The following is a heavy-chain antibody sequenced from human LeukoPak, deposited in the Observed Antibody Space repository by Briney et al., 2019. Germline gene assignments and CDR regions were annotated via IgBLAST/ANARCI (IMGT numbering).Heavy chain of an antibody. Sequence: GASVKVSCKASGYTFTSYDINWVRQATGQGLEWMGWMNPNSGNTGYAQKFQGRVTMTRNTSISTAYMELSSLRSEDTAVYYCARVRSVGTAMARYYYGMDVWGQGTTVTVSS. J-gene: IGHJ6*02. CDR2: MNPNSGNT. CDR3: ARVRSVGTAMARYYYGMDV. CDR1: GYTFTSYD. D-gene: IGHD5-18*01. V-gene: IGHV1-8*01.